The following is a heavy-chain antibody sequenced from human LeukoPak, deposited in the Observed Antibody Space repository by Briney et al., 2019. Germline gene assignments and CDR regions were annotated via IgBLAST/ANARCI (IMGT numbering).Heavy chain of an antibody. Sequence: GGSLRLSCAASGFSFNNYGIYWVRQAPGKGLEWVALISNDGSEKYYADSVKGRLTISRDSSKKTVYLQMNSLRAEDTAVYYCAKEGRYGDYFDYWGQGTLVTVSS. J-gene: IGHJ4*02. D-gene: IGHD4-17*01. V-gene: IGHV3-30*18. CDR3: AKEGRYGDYFDY. CDR2: ISNDGSEK. CDR1: GFSFNNYG.